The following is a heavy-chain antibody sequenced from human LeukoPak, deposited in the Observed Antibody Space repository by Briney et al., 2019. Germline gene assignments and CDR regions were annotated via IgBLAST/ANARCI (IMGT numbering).Heavy chain of an antibody. CDR1: GFTFSTYA. J-gene: IGHJ5*02. V-gene: IGHV3-23*01. CDR3: TADPYYDASGPPRWFDP. CDR2: ISGSGGST. Sequence: GGSLRLSCAASGFTFSTYAMSWVRQDPGKGLEWVSAISGSGGSTYYADSVKGRFTISRDNSKNTLYLQMNSLRAEDTAVYYCTADPYYDASGPPRWFDPWGQGTLVTVSS. D-gene: IGHD3-22*01.